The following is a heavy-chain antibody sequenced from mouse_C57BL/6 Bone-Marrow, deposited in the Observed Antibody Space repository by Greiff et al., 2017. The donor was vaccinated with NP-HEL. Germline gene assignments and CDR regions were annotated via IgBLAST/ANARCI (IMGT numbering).Heavy chain of an antibody. Sequence: VQLQQPGAELVRPGSSVKLSCKASGYTFTSYWMHWVKQRPIQGLEWIGNIDPSDSETHYNQKFKDKATLTVDKSSSTAYMQLSRLTSEDSAVYYCARKSDYDYDGYAMDYWGQGTSVTVSS. CDR3: ARKSDYDYDGYAMDY. CDR1: GYTFTSYW. V-gene: IGHV1-52*01. J-gene: IGHJ4*01. D-gene: IGHD2-4*01. CDR2: IDPSDSET.